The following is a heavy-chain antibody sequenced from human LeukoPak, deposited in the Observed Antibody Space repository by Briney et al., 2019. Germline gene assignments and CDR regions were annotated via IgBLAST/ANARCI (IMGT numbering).Heavy chain of an antibody. D-gene: IGHD5-18*01. CDR3: AKPEGGTAMVYYFDY. CDR1: GFTFSSYG. V-gene: IGHV3-30*18. J-gene: IGHJ4*02. CDR2: ISYDGSNK. Sequence: SGGSLRLSCAASGFTFSSYGMHWVRQAPGKGLEWVAVISYDGSNKYYADSVKGRFTISRDNSKNTLYLQMNSLRAEDTAVYYCAKPEGGTAMVYYFDYWGQGTLVTVSS.